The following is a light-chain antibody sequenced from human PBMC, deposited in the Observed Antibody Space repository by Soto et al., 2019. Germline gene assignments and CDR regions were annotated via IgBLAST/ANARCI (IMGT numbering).Light chain of an antibody. CDR3: SSYTSTGPQVL. CDR1: SSDIGGYNY. CDR2: NVN. V-gene: IGLV2-14*03. Sequence: QSALTQPASVSGSPGQSITISCTGTSSDIGGYNYVSWYQRHPGRAPKLIIYNVNDRPPWISDRFSGSKSDNAASLTISGLQTADEADYLCSSYTSTGPQVLFGGGTKLTVL. J-gene: IGLJ2*01.